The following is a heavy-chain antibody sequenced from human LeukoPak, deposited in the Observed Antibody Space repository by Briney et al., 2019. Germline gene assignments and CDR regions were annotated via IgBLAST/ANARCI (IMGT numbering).Heavy chain of an antibody. CDR1: GFNFRSYW. CDR3: AKTDCTSSSCYTIDS. J-gene: IGHJ4*02. V-gene: IGHV3-23*01. D-gene: IGHD2-2*02. CDR2: ISGSGGST. Sequence: PGGSLRLSCAASGFNFRSYWMAWVRQAPGKGLEWVSAISGSGGSTYYADSVKGRFTISRDNSKNTLYLQMNSLRAEDTAVYYCAKTDCTSSSCYTIDSWGRGTLVTVSS.